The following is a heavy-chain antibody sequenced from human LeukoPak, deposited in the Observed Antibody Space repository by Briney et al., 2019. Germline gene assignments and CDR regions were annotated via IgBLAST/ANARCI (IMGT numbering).Heavy chain of an antibody. Sequence: ASVTVSCKASGYTLTTYYIHWVRQAPGQGLEWMGWINPKSGGTNYAQKFQGRVTMTRDTSISTTYMELSRLRSDDTAAYYCARDLGISGWYAPPLGYFDYWGQGTLVTVSS. D-gene: IGHD6-19*01. CDR1: GYTLTTYY. CDR3: ARDLGISGWYAPPLGYFDY. V-gene: IGHV1-2*02. J-gene: IGHJ4*02. CDR2: INPKSGGT.